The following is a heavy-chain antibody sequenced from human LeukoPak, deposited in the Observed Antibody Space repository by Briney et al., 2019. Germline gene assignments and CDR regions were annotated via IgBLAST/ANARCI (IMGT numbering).Heavy chain of an antibody. CDR3: AKDRSTGYYDSWAFDI. Sequence: GGSLRLSCAASVFTFVDYPMHWVRHAPWKGLEWVLGISWNSGSIGYADSVKGRFTISRDNAKNSLYLQMNSLRAEDTALYYCAKDRSTGYYDSWAFDIWGQGTMVTVSS. D-gene: IGHD3-22*01. CDR2: ISWNSGSI. V-gene: IGHV3-9*01. J-gene: IGHJ3*02. CDR1: VFTFVDYP.